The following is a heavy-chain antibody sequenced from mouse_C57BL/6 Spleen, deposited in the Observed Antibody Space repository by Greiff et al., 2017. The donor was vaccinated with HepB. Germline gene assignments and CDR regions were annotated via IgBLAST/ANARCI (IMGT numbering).Heavy chain of an antibody. J-gene: IGHJ4*01. CDR2: IYPGDGDT. Sequence: QVQLQQSGPELVKPGASVKISCKASGYAFSSSWMNWVKQRPGKGLEWIGRIYPGDGDTNYNGKFKGKATLTADKSSSTAYMQLSSLTSEDSAVYFCARGGFIPTARGAMDYWGQGTSVTVSS. CDR1: GYAFSSSW. V-gene: IGHV1-82*01. D-gene: IGHD1-1*01. CDR3: ARGGFIPTARGAMDY.